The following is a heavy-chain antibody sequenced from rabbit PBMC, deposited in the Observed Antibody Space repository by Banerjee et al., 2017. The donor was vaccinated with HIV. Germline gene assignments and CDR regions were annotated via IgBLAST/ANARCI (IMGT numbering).Heavy chain of an antibody. CDR3: AREGGYAGAGYAFNL. Sequence: QSLEESGGDLVKPGASLTLTCTASGFSFSNKYVMCWVRQAPGKGLEWIGCINTSSGNTVNASWAKGRFTISKTSSTTVTLQMASLTAADTATYFCAREGGYAGAGYAFNLWGPGTLVTVS. D-gene: IGHD4-2*01. J-gene: IGHJ4*01. CDR1: GFSFSNKYV. V-gene: IGHV1S40*01. CDR2: INTSSGNT.